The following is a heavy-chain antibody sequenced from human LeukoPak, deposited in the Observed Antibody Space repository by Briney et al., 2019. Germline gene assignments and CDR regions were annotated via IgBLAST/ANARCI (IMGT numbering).Heavy chain of an antibody. CDR3: ARGLLYGDYVHGMDV. V-gene: IGHV4-59*01. CDR1: GGSISSYY. Sequence: SETLSLTCTVSGGSISSYYWSWIRQPPGKGLEWIGYIYYSGSTNYNPSLKSRVTMSVDTSKNQFSLKLSSVTAADTAVYYCARGLLYGDYVHGMDVWGQGTTVTVSS. CDR2: IYYSGST. D-gene: IGHD4-17*01. J-gene: IGHJ6*02.